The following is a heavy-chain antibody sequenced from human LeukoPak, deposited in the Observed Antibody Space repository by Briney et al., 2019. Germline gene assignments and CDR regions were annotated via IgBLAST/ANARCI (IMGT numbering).Heavy chain of an antibody. Sequence: GGSLRLSCAASGFTFSSYAMSWVRQAPGKGLEWVSVLSGSGRSTYYAGSVKGRFTISRDNSKNTLYLQMNSLRAEDTAVYYCAKDRQLRYFDWAIDYWGQGTLVTVSS. V-gene: IGHV3-23*01. D-gene: IGHD3-9*01. CDR3: AKDRQLRYFDWAIDY. J-gene: IGHJ4*02. CDR2: LSGSGRST. CDR1: GFTFSSYA.